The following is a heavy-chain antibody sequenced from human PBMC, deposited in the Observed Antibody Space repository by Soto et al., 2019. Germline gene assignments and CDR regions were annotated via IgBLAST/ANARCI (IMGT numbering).Heavy chain of an antibody. D-gene: IGHD2-15*01. V-gene: IGHV1-3*01. CDR2: INAGNGNT. Sequence: QVQLVQSGAEVKKPGASVKVSCKASGYTFTSYAMHWVRQAPGQRLEWMGWINAGNGNTNYSQKSQRRCTITRDTTASTAYMELSSLRCEDTAVYYCAGGSRYCSGGSCYSGRYFDYWGQGTLVTVSS. CDR3: AGGSRYCSGGSCYSGRYFDY. CDR1: GYTFTSYA. J-gene: IGHJ4*02.